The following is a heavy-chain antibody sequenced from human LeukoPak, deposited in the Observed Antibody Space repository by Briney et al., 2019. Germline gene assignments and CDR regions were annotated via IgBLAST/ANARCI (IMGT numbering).Heavy chain of an antibody. D-gene: IGHD3-22*01. CDR3: ARDGRLFPLEAFDI. CDR2: INWNGGST. Sequence: GGSLRLSCAASGFTFDDYGMSWVRQAPEKGQEWVSGINWNGGSTGYADSVKGRFTISRDNAKNSLYLQMNSLRAEDTALYYCARDGRLFPLEAFDIWGQGTMVTVSS. V-gene: IGHV3-20*04. CDR1: GFTFDDYG. J-gene: IGHJ3*02.